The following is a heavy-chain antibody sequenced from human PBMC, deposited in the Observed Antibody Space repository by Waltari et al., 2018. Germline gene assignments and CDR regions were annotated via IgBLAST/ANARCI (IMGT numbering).Heavy chain of an antibody. D-gene: IGHD1-26*01. Sequence: EVQLVESGGGLVQPGGSLRLSCVDSGFTFSSYSMNWVRQAPGKGLEWVSYISSSSTINYADSVKGRFTISRDSPKNSLYLQMNSLRAEDAAVYYCARGMVGAAYFDCWGQGALVSVSS. CDR2: ISSSSTI. CDR1: GFTFSSYS. CDR3: ARGMVGAAYFDC. V-gene: IGHV3-48*04. J-gene: IGHJ4*02.